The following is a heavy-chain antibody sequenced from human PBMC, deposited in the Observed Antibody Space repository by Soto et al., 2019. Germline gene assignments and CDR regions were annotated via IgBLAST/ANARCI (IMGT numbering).Heavy chain of an antibody. D-gene: IGHD4-17*01. CDR3: LKDLRKNTVTPWCS. CDR2: ISSDGNNK. V-gene: IGHV3-30*18. J-gene: IGHJ4*02. CDR1: GFTFDSYG. Sequence: QVQLVESGGGVVQPGRSLRLSCAASGFTFDSYGMHWVRQAPGKGLEWVAVISSDGNNKYYADSVKGRFSIYRDNFNNLQYLQMISLRIEDTAVYYCLKDLRKNTVTPWCSRGQGTLVTVSS.